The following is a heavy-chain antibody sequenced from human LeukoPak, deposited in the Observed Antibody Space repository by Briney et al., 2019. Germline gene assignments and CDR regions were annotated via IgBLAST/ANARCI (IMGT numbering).Heavy chain of an antibody. J-gene: IGHJ5*02. D-gene: IGHD6-13*01. V-gene: IGHV4-59*01. Sequence: SETLSLTCTVSGGSISSYYWSWIRQPPGKGLEWIGYIYYSGSTNYNPSLKSRVTISVDTSKNQFSLKLSSVTAADTAVYYCARVAAAGRGYNWFDPWGQGTLVTVSS. CDR3: ARVAAAGRGYNWFDP. CDR2: IYYSGST. CDR1: GGSISSYY.